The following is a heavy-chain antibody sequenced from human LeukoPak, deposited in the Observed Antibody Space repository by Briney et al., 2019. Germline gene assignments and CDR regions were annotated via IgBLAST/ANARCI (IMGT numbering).Heavy chain of an antibody. Sequence: GGSLRLSCAASGFTFSSYGMHWVRQAPGKGLEWVAFIRYDGSNKYYADSVKGRFTISRDNSKNTLYLQMNSLRAEDTAVYYCAKEGRSPSYYDSSDWFDPWGRGTLVTVSS. CDR3: AKEGRSPSYYDSSDWFDP. J-gene: IGHJ5*02. V-gene: IGHV3-30*02. D-gene: IGHD3-22*01. CDR2: IRYDGSNK. CDR1: GFTFSSYG.